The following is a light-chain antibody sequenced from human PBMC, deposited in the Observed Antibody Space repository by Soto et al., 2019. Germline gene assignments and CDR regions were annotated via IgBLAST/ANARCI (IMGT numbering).Light chain of an antibody. J-gene: IGKJ5*01. CDR2: GGS. CDR1: QSVSG. V-gene: IGKV3-20*01. CDR3: QQYGRSLIT. Sequence: EIVLTQSPGTLSLSPGERATLSFRASQSVSGMAWYQQIRGQAPRLLIYGGSTRATGIPDRFSGSGSGTDFTLTISRLEPEDFSVYYCQQYGRSLITFGQGTRLEIK.